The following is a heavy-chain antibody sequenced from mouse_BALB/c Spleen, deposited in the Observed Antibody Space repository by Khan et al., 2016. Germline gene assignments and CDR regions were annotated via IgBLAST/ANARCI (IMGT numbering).Heavy chain of an antibody. J-gene: IGHJ4*01. CDR1: GYSFTGYF. D-gene: IGHD1-2*01. CDR3: AREGGYYVYGSMDY. CDR2: INPSNGDT. Sequence: VQLQQSGPELVKPGASVKVSCKASGYSFTGYFMNWVMQSHGKSLEWIGRINPSNGDTLYNQKFKGKATLTVEKSSTTAHMELRSLASEDSAVSYCAREGGYYVYGSMDYWGQGTSVTVSS. V-gene: IGHV1-20*02.